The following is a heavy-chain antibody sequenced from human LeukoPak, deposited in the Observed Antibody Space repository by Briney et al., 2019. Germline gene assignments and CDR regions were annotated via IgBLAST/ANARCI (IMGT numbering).Heavy chain of an antibody. CDR3: ARAEWELLEGEYADY. J-gene: IGHJ4*02. CDR1: GYTFTGYY. Sequence: GASVKVSCKASGYTFTGYYMHWVRQAPGQGLEWMGRINPNSGGTNYAQKFQGRVTMTRDTSISTAYMELSRLRSDDTAVYYCARAEWELLEGEYADYWGQGTLVTVSS. V-gene: IGHV1-2*06. CDR2: INPNSGGT. D-gene: IGHD1-26*01.